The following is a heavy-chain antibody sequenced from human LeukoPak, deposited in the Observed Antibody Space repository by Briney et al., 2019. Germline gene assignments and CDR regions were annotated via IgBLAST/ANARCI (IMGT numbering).Heavy chain of an antibody. CDR1: GGSISSGGYS. D-gene: IGHD3-22*01. J-gene: IGHJ5*02. CDR3: ARLSVVVVITGSNREYNWFDP. CDR2: IYHSGST. Sequence: SETLSLTCAVSGGSISSGGYSWSWIRQPPGKGLEWIGYIYHSGSTYYNPSLKSRVTISVDRSKNQFSLKLSSVTAADTAVYYCARLSVVVVITGSNREYNWFDPWGQGTLVTVSS. V-gene: IGHV4-30-2*01.